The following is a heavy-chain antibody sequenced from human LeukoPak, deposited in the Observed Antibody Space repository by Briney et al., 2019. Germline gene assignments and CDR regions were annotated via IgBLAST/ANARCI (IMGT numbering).Heavy chain of an antibody. CDR3: AKDEFVASDFTGAFDI. Sequence: PGRSLRLSCAASGFTLDHDAMHWVRQAPGKGLEWVSGVSWNSGSIGYADSVKGRFTISRDKAKKSLYLQMNSLSADDMALYYCAKDEFVASDFTGAFDIWGQGTMVTVSS. CDR1: GFTLDHDA. D-gene: IGHD2-8*02. V-gene: IGHV3-9*03. J-gene: IGHJ3*02. CDR2: VSWNSGSI.